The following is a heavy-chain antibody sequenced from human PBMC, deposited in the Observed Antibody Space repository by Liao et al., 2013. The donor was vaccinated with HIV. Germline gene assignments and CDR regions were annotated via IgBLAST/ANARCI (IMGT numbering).Heavy chain of an antibody. D-gene: IGHD1-26*01. J-gene: IGHJ6*03. Sequence: QVRLQQWGAGLLKPSETVSLTCAVYGGSFSDFYWGWIRQSPGKGLEWIGEITHSGSTDSNPSLKSRVTMSVDTSKNQFSLRLSSVTAADTAVYYCARVYSGTFEHYYHYYMDVWGKGTTVTVSS. CDR2: ITHSGST. V-gene: IGHV4-34*01. CDR1: GGSFSDFY. CDR3: ARVYSGTFEHYYHYYMDV.